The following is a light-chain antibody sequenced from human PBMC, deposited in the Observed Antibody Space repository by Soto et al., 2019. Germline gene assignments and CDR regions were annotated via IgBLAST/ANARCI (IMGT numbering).Light chain of an antibody. CDR1: QTISGTY. CDR3: QQRSNWPPT. Sequence: EIVLTQSPGTLSLSPGERATLSCRASQTISGTYLAWYQQKPGQAPRLLIYSSSSRAAGVSDRFSGSGSGTDFTLTISSLEPEDFAVYYCQQRSNWPPTFGQGTKVDIK. CDR2: SSS. J-gene: IGKJ1*01. V-gene: IGKV3D-20*02.